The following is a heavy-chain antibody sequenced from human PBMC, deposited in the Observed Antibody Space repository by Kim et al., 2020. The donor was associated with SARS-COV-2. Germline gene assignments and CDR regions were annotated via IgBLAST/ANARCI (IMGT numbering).Heavy chain of an antibody. CDR3: GTPAFRVAARVAFVF. D-gene: IGHD2-15*01. CDR2: ILPFFERI. J-gene: IGHJ3*01. V-gene: IGHV1-69*13. CDR1: GGKFSDYA. Sequence: SVKVFCRASGGKFSDYAISWVRQAPGQGLEWMGGILPFFERIEYGHKFQGKDTISADESTNKAYLETRGLRSEYTAMYSCGTPAFRVAARVAFVFWG.